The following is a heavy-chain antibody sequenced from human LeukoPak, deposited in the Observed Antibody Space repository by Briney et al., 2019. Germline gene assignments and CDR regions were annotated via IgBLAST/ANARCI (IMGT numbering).Heavy chain of an antibody. V-gene: IGHV4-34*01. Sequence: SETLSLTCAVYGGSFSGYYWSWIRQPPGKGLEWIGEINHSGSTNYNPSFKSRVTISVDTSKNQFSLKLSSVTAADTAVYYCARGRPIAARPSYGMDVWGQGTTVTVSS. J-gene: IGHJ6*02. CDR1: GGSFSGYY. CDR2: INHSGST. D-gene: IGHD6-6*01. CDR3: ARGRPIAARPSYGMDV.